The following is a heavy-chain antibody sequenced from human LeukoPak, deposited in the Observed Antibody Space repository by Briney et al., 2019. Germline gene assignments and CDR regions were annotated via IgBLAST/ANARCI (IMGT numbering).Heavy chain of an antibody. CDR3: ARVVETYYYDSSELDY. D-gene: IGHD3-22*01. Sequence: ASVKVSCKASGYTFTGYYMHWVRQAPGQGLEWMGWINPNSGGTNYAQKFQGRVTMTRDTPISTAYMELSRLRSDDTAVYYCARVVETYYYDSSELDYWGQGTLVTVSS. CDR2: INPNSGGT. V-gene: IGHV1-2*02. J-gene: IGHJ4*02. CDR1: GYTFTGYY.